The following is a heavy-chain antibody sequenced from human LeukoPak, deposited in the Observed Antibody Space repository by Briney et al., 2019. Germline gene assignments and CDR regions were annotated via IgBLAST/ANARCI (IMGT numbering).Heavy chain of an antibody. CDR3: ARQLRGAFDI. Sequence: GGSLRLSCAASGFTFSSYAMHWVRQAPGKGLEWVSYISSSGSTIYYADSVKGRFAISRDNAKNSLYLQMNSLRAEDTAVYYCARQLRGAFDIWGQGTMVTVSS. D-gene: IGHD5-18*01. J-gene: IGHJ3*02. CDR2: ISSSGSTI. V-gene: IGHV3-48*04. CDR1: GFTFSSYA.